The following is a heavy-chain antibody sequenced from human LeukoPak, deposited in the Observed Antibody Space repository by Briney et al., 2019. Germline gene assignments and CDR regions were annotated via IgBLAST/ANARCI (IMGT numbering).Heavy chain of an antibody. CDR1: EFTFSSYS. J-gene: IGHJ4*02. D-gene: IGHD2-2*01. Sequence: GGSLRLSCAASEFTFSSYSMNWVRQAPGKGLEWVAVISYDGSNKYYADSVKGRFTISRDNSKNTLYLQINSLRAEDTAVYYCAKVVPAATMRGYFDYWGQGTLVTVSS. V-gene: IGHV3-30*18. CDR3: AKVVPAATMRGYFDY. CDR2: ISYDGSNK.